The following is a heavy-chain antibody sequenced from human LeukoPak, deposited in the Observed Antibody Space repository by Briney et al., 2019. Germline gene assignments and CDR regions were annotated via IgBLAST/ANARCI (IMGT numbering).Heavy chain of an antibody. CDR1: GYSFTSYG. J-gene: IGHJ3*02. CDR2: ISTDNGNT. D-gene: IGHD5-24*01. CDR3: ARAQSRTHWDGFDI. Sequence: ASVKVSCRASGYSFTSYGISWARQAPGRGLEWMGWISTDNGNTNYVQNLQGRVSMTRDTFTSTVYMELRSLRSDDTAVYYCARAQSRTHWDGFDIWGRGQWSPSLQ. V-gene: IGHV1-18*01.